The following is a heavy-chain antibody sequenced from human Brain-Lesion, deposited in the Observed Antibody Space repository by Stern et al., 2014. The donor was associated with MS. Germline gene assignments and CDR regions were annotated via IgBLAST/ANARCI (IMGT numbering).Heavy chain of an antibody. D-gene: IGHD3-3*01. J-gene: IGHJ6*02. V-gene: IGHV1-2*02. CDR2: IKPNTGGN. Sequence: VQLVESGTEVKKPGASVKVSCKTSGYIFTGYYIHWVRQAPGQGLEWMAWIKPNTGGNKYAQKFQGRVTMSRDTSISTAYVELSSLTSDDTAVYYCARDQRGITIFGVVTDYYYLGMDVWGQGTTVTVSS. CDR3: ARDQRGITIFGVVTDYYYLGMDV. CDR1: GYIFTGYY.